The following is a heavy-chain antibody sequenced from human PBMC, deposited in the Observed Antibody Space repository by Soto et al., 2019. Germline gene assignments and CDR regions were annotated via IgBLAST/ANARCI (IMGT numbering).Heavy chain of an antibody. CDR1: GGSFSGYY. CDR2: INNSGST. Sequence: SETMSPTCAVYGGSFSGYYRSWIRQPPGKRLEWVGEINNSGSTNYNPTLKSRATISVATSTNQFSLKLSTVTAADTPEYNCGRRYGDYFYYWGQGTLVTVSS. CDR3: GRRYGDYFYY. D-gene: IGHD4-17*01. J-gene: IGHJ4*02. V-gene: IGHV4-34*01.